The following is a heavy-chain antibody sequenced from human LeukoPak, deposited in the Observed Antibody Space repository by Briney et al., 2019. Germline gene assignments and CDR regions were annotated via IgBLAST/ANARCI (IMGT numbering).Heavy chain of an antibody. V-gene: IGHV4-61*08. J-gene: IGHJ4*02. D-gene: IGHD6-19*01. CDR1: GASISGSGYY. Sequence: PSETLSLTCAVSGASISGSGYYLGWIRQPPGKGLEWIGYIYYSGSTNYNPSLKSRVTISVDTSKNQFSLKLSSVTAADTAVYYCARVDSSGPDFDYWGQGTLVTVSS. CDR3: ARVDSSGPDFDY. CDR2: IYYSGST.